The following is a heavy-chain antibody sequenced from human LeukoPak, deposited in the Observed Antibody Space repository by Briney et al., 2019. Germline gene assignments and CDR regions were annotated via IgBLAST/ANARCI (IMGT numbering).Heavy chain of an antibody. CDR1: GFTFSSYG. CDR3: AKDVWFGEG. Sequence: PGGSLRLSCAASGFTFSSYGMHWVRQAPGKGLEWVAVISYDGSNKYYADSVKGRFTISRDNSKNTLYLQMNSLRAEDTAVYYCAKDVWFGEGWGQGTLVTVSS. CDR2: ISYDGSNK. V-gene: IGHV3-30*18. D-gene: IGHD3-10*01. J-gene: IGHJ4*02.